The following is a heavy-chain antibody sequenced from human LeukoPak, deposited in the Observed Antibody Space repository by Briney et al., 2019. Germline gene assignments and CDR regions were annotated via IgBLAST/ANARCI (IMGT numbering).Heavy chain of an antibody. CDR2: INRDGSEK. J-gene: IGHJ4*02. Sequence: QSGGSLRLSCAASGFNFSNYWMSWVRQTPGKGPEWVANINRDGSEKYYVDSVEGQFTISRDNAKNSLFLQMNSLRVEDTAVYYCARRRGYSYGRNNYYFDYWGQGTLVTVSS. CDR1: GFNFSNYW. D-gene: IGHD5-18*01. CDR3: ARRRGYSYGRNNYYFDY. V-gene: IGHV3-7*03.